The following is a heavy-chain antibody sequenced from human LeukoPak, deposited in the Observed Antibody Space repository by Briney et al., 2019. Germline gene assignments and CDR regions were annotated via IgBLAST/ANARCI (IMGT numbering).Heavy chain of an antibody. CDR3: AKDREGNNDY. CDR2: ISAYNGNT. CDR1: GYTFTSYG. Sequence: ASVKVSCKASGYTFTSYGISWVRQAPGQGLEWMGWISAYNGNTNYAQKLQGRVTMTTDTSTSTAYMELRSLRAEDTAVYYCAKDREGNNDYWGQGTLVTVSS. J-gene: IGHJ4*02. V-gene: IGHV1-18*01. D-gene: IGHD4-23*01.